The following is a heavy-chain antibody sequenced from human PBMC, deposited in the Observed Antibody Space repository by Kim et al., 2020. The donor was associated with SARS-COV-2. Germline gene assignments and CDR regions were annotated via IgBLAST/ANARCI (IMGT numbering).Heavy chain of an antibody. CDR3: ALIGCSSTSCYYYYGMDV. CDR1: GFTFSSYS. Sequence: GWSLRLSCAASGFTFSSYSMNWVRQAPGKGLEWVSSISSSSSYIYYADSVKGRFTISRDNAKNSLYLQMNSLRAEDTAVYYCALIGCSSTSCYYYYGMDVWGQGTPVTVSS. CDR2: ISSSSSYI. D-gene: IGHD2-2*01. V-gene: IGHV3-21*01. J-gene: IGHJ6*02.